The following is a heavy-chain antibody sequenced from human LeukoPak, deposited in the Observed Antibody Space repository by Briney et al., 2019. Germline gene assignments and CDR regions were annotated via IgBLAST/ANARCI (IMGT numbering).Heavy chain of an antibody. CDR3: AKHGGPNSPPDYFNN. Sequence: GGSLRLSCAASGFSFSTYAMSWVRQAPGKGLEWVSSVTGSGVRTYYADSVKGRFAISRDNSRNTLSLEMNSLMAADTAVYYCAKHGGPNSPPDYFNNWGQGTMVTVSS. J-gene: IGHJ3*02. V-gene: IGHV3-23*01. CDR2: VTGSGVRT. D-gene: IGHD3-16*01. CDR1: GFSFSTYA.